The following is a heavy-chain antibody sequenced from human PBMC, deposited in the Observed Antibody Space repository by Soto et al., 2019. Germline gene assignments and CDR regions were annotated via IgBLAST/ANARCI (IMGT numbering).Heavy chain of an antibody. CDR1: GGSLSRGGYY. D-gene: IGHD6-13*01. Sequence: SVTRSLPCTVSGGSLSRGGYYWSWLRQAPGTGREWLGYISSSGTAYYNVSRIVRVITSVYRAKYQFSLTPCSVTAADTALYYCWTIGGSSLYDYLYQGTLVT. CDR3: WTIGGSSLYDY. V-gene: IGHV4-31*03. CDR2: ISSSGTA. J-gene: IGHJ4*01.